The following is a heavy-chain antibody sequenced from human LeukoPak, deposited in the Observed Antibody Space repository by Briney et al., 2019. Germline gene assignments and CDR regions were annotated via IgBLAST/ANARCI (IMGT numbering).Heavy chain of an antibody. Sequence: SETLSLTCTVSGGSMSFYYWSWIRQPAGKGLEWIGRIYTSGSTNYNPSLKSRVTMSVDTSKKQFSLKLNSVTAADTAVYYCARDRDFLDYWGQATLVTVSS. CDR2: IYTSGST. CDR1: GGSMSFYY. CDR3: ARDRDFLDY. V-gene: IGHV4-4*07. J-gene: IGHJ4*02. D-gene: IGHD3-3*01.